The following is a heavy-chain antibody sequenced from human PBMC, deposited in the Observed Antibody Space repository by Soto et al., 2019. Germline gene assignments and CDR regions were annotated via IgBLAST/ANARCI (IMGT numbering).Heavy chain of an antibody. CDR3: TLSEIAAAGIYYYYYFGMDV. D-gene: IGHD6-13*01. CDR1: GYSFTIYW. V-gene: IGHV5-10-1*01. J-gene: IGHJ6*01. CDR2: IVPSDSYT. Sequence: GECLKISCRGSGYSFTIYWISWVRQMAGKCLEWVGRIVPSDSYTHHRPSFQDDVTTSANQSISTAYLQWISLKALDTAMYYCTLSEIAAAGIYYYYYFGMDVWGQGTTVTVSS.